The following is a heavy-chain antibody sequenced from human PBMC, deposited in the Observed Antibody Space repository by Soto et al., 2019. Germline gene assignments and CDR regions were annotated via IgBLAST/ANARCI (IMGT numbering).Heavy chain of an antibody. J-gene: IGHJ4*02. Sequence: GASVKVSCKASGYTFTNHYMHWVRQAPGQGLEWMGVINPNGGSTNYAQRFQGRVTMTRDTSTSTVYMELNSLRSEDTAVYYCARDYGYYYDSSAFFTDYWHIWGQGTQVTVSS. CDR3: ARDYGYYYDSSAFFTDYWHI. CDR2: INPNGGST. CDR1: GYTFTNHY. V-gene: IGHV1-46*01. D-gene: IGHD3-22*01.